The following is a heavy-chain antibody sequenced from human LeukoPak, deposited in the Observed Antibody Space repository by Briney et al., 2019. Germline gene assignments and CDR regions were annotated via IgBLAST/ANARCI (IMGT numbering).Heavy chain of an antibody. J-gene: IGHJ4*02. D-gene: IGHD2-21*02. CDR2: INPNSGGT. Sequence: ASVKVSCKASGYTFTGYYMHWVRQAPGQGLEWMAWINPNSGGTNYAQKFQGRVTMTRDTAISTVYMELSRLRSDDTAVYYCARSWACGGDRYYYFDYWGQGTLVTVSS. CDR1: GYTFTGYY. V-gene: IGHV1-2*02. CDR3: ARSWACGGDRYYYFDY.